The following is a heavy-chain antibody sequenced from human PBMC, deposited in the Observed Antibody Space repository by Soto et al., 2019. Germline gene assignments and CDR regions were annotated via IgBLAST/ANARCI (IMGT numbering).Heavy chain of an antibody. CDR1: GGTFSSYA. CDR2: IIPIFGTA. V-gene: IGHV1-69*13. Sequence: SVKVSCKASGGTFSSYAISWVRQAPGQGLEWMGGIIPIFGTANYAQKFQGRVTITADESTSTAYMELSSLRSEDTAVYYCARDNRGNYDILTGYSWPYGMDVWGRGTTVTVSS. J-gene: IGHJ6*02. D-gene: IGHD3-9*01. CDR3: ARDNRGNYDILTGYSWPYGMDV.